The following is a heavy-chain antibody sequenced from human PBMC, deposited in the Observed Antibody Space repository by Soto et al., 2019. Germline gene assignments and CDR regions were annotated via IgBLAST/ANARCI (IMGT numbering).Heavy chain of an antibody. V-gene: IGHV1-69*01. CDR1: GGTFSSYA. CDR2: IIPIFGTA. D-gene: IGHD6-19*01. CDR3: ARDLIAVAGTGFFDY. J-gene: IGHJ4*02. Sequence: QVQLVQSGAEVKKPGSSVKVSCKASGGTFSSYAISWVRQAPGQGLEWMGGIIPIFGTANYAQKFQGRVTITADESTSTAYMELSSLRSEDTTVYYCARDLIAVAGTGFFDYWGQGTLVTVSS.